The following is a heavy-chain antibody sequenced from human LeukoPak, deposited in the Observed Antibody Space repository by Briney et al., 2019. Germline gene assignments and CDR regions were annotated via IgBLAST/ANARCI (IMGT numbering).Heavy chain of an antibody. CDR2: ISSSGSTI. CDR3: ARDQDGYNSHYFDY. Sequence: PGGSLRLSWAAAGFTFSSYEMNWVRQAPGKGLEWVSYISSSGSTIYYADSVKGRFTISRDNAKNSLYLQMNSLRAEDTAVYYCARDQDGYNSHYFDYWGQGTLVTVSS. D-gene: IGHD5-24*01. J-gene: IGHJ4*02. CDR1: GFTFSSYE. V-gene: IGHV3-48*03.